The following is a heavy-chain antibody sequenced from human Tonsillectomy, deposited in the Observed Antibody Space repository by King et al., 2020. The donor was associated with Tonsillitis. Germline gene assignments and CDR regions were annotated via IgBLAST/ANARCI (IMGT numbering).Heavy chain of an antibody. CDR3: AKDLSHYDSSGFLDY. CDR2: ISFDGNDK. Sequence: VQLVESGGGVVQPGRSLRLSCAASGFTFSTYGMHWVRQAPGKGLEWVAVISFDGNDKFYVDSVKGRFTISRDNSKNTLHLQMHSLRAEDTAVYYCAKDLSHYDSSGFLDYWGQGTLVTVSS. J-gene: IGHJ4*02. CDR1: GFTFSTYG. V-gene: IGHV3-30*18. D-gene: IGHD3-22*01.